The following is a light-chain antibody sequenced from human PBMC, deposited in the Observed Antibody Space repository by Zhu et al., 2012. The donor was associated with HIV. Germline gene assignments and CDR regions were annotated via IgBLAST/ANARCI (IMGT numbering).Light chain of an antibody. CDR1: ESVRSTY. V-gene: IGKV3-20*01. CDR2: EAS. CDR3: QRYGSSPR. Sequence: ETVLTQSPGTLSLSPGEGATVSCRASESVRSTYLAWYQQKPGQAPRLLIHEASNRAPGIPDRFSGSGSGTDFTLTISRLEPEDFALYYCQRYGSSPRFGLGDQVGDQT. J-gene: IGKJ2*03.